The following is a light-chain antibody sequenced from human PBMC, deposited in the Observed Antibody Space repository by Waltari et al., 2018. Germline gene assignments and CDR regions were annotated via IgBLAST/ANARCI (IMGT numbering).Light chain of an antibody. CDR3: YSTDNSGDHISI. J-gene: IGLJ2*01. Sequence: SYELTQPPSVSVSPGQTAWITCSRDATPTNYTYWYQQKSGQAPVLVISEDNKRPSGIPDRFSGSSSGSVATLTISGAQVDDEADYYCYSTDNSGDHISIFGGGTKLIVL. CDR2: EDN. CDR1: ATPTNY. V-gene: IGLV3-10*01.